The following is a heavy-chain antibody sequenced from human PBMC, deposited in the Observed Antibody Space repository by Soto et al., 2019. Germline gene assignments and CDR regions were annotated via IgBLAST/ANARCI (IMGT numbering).Heavy chain of an antibody. CDR2: IHNNGAT. J-gene: IGHJ5*02. V-gene: IGHV4-31*03. CDR1: GGSIYSGGYC. D-gene: IGHD3-10*01. Sequence: KPSETLSLTCTISGGSIYSGGYCFIWIRQHPTEGLEWIGYIHNNGATYYNPSLTGRVSISADRSKTQFSLNVYSVNAADTGVYYCAREGAGSYWFDPWGPGVLVTVSS. CDR3: AREGAGSYWFDP.